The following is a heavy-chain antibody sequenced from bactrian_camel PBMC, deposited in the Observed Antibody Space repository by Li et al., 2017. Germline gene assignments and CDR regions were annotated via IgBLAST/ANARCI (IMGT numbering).Heavy chain of an antibody. Sequence: DVQLVESGGGSVQGGGSLRLSCTTSGSTQWSYCMGWFRQAPGKEREGVAVIDTDGSTSYTDSVKGRFAISRDSAKNTLYLQLNSLKPEDTAVYYCVREQKSGDYAPAFGYWGQGTQVTVS. D-gene: IGHD4*01. CDR3: VREQKSGDYAPAFGY. CDR2: IDTDGST. V-gene: IGHV3S42*01. CDR1: GSTQWSYC. J-gene: IGHJ6*01.